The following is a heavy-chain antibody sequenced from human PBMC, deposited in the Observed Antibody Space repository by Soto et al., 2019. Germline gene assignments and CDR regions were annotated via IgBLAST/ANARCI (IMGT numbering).Heavy chain of an antibody. Sequence: QVQLVQSGAEVKKPGSSVKVSCKASGGTFSSYTISWVRQAPGQGLEWMGRIIPILGIANYAQKFQGRVTITADKSTSTXXMXXXXXXXEXXXXXXXXXXXVVVVPXDPSPNYYYGMDVWGQGTTVTVSS. CDR3: XXXXVVVVPXDPSPNYYYGMDV. CDR1: GGTFSSYT. V-gene: IGHV1-69*02. CDR2: IIPILGIA. J-gene: IGHJ6*02. D-gene: IGHD2-2*01.